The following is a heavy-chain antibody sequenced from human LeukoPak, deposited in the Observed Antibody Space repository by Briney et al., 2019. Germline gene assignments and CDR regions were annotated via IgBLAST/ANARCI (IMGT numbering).Heavy chain of an antibody. CDR1: GGSFSGYY. Sequence: NPSETLSLTCAVYGGSFSGYYWSWIRQPPGKGLEWIGEINHSGSTNYNPSLKSRVTISVDTSKNQFSLKLSSVTAADTAVYYCARGPGIAAAGKGWFDPWGQGTLVTVSS. CDR2: INHSGST. CDR3: ARGPGIAAAGKGWFDP. V-gene: IGHV4-34*01. D-gene: IGHD6-13*01. J-gene: IGHJ5*02.